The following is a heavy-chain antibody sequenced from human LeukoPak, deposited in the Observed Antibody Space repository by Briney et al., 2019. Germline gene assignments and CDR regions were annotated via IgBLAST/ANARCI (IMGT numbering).Heavy chain of an antibody. J-gene: IGHJ6*02. Sequence: PSQTLSLTCTVCGGSISSGDYYWSWIRQPPGKGLEWIGYIYYSGSTYYNPSLKSRVTISVDTSKKQFSLKLRSVTAADTAVYYCARGPVPADLDVWGQGTTVTVSS. V-gene: IGHV4-30-4*01. CDR2: IYYSGST. D-gene: IGHD2-2*01. CDR3: ARGPVPADLDV. CDR1: GGSISSGDYY.